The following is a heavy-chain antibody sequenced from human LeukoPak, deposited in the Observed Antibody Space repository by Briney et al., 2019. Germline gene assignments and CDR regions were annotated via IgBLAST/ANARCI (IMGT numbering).Heavy chain of an antibody. CDR1: GGTFSRYA. J-gene: IGHJ4*02. D-gene: IGHD3-22*01. V-gene: IGHV1-69*06. CDR2: SIPIFGTP. CDR3: ARGDYYDSSGLFDY. Sequence: GASVKVSCKASGGTFSRYAISWVRQAPGQGLEWMGSSIPIFGTPNYAQKFQGRVTISADKSTNTAYMEVTSLRSEDTAVYYCARGDYYDSSGLFDYWGQGTLVTVSS.